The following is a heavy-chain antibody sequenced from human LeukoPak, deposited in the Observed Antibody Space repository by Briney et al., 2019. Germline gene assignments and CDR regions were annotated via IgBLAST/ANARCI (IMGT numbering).Heavy chain of an antibody. CDR1: GGSISSYY. D-gene: IGHD6-19*01. Sequence: KPSETLSLTCTVSGGSISSYYWSRIRQPPGKGLEWIGYIYYSGSTNYNPSLKSRVTISVDTSKNQFSLKLSSVTAADTAVYYCARGVAVAAYYMDVWGKGTTVTVSS. J-gene: IGHJ6*03. CDR2: IYYSGST. CDR3: ARGVAVAAYYMDV. V-gene: IGHV4-59*01.